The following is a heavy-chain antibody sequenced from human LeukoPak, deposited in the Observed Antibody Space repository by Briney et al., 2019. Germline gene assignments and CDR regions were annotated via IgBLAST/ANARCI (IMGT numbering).Heavy chain of an antibody. CDR1: GFTLSSNW. V-gene: IGHV3-74*01. CDR3: ARGGGAMVVS. CDR2: ISTDGRST. J-gene: IGHJ5*02. D-gene: IGHD5-18*01. Sequence: GGSLRLSCAASGFTLSSNWTYWVSHAPGKGLVWDSRISTDGRSTTYADSVKGRFTISRDNAKNTLYLQMNSLRADETAVYYCARGGGAMVVSWGQGTLVTVSS.